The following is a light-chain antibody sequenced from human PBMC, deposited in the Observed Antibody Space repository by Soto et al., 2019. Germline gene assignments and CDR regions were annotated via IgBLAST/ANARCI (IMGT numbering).Light chain of an antibody. V-gene: IGKV1-5*01. J-gene: IGKJ1*01. CDR3: QQYNSYSPWT. Sequence: DIQMTQYPSTLSASVGDRFTIACRSSQSISSWLAWYQQKPGKAPKLLIYDASSLESGVPSRFSGSGSGTEFTLTISSLQPDDFATYYCQQYNSYSPWTFGQGTKVDIK. CDR1: QSISSW. CDR2: DAS.